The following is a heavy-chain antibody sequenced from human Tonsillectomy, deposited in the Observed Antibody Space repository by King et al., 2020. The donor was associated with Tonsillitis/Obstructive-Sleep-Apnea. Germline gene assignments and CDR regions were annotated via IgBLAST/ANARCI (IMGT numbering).Heavy chain of an antibody. CDR3: ARDGTPYGDYGGSWFDP. Sequence: VKLVESGGGVVQPGRSLRLSCAASGFTFSSYGMHWVRQAPGKGLEWVAVIWYDGSNKYYADSVKGRFTISRDNSKNTLYLQMNSLRAEDTAVYYCARDGTPYGDYGGSWFDPWGQGTLVTVSS. J-gene: IGHJ5*02. V-gene: IGHV3-33*01. D-gene: IGHD4-17*01. CDR2: IWYDGSNK. CDR1: GFTFSSYG.